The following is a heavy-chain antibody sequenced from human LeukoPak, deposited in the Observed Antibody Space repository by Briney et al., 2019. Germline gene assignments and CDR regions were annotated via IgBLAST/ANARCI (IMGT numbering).Heavy chain of an antibody. CDR2: IHPTGNT. Sequence: PSQTLSLTCTASGGSTNNESYYWSWIQQPAGKGLEWIGRIHPTGNTMCNPSLESRVTISIDTSKNQFSLKLSSVTAADTAVYYCASHYSRSGIDAFDIWGQGTVVTVSS. V-gene: IGHV4-61*02. D-gene: IGHD6-6*01. CDR1: GGSTNNESYY. J-gene: IGHJ3*02. CDR3: ASHYSRSGIDAFDI.